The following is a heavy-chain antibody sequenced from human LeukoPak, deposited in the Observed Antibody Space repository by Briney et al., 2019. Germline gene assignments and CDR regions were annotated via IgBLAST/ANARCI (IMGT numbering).Heavy chain of an antibody. Sequence: PGRSLRLSCAASGFSFRSFGMHWVRQAPGKGLEWAAVISYDGDNKYHADSVKGRFTISRDNSKHTLYLQMNSLRAEDTAVYYCAKENWYRWNYEFDCWGQGTLVTVSS. CDR3: AKENWYRWNYEFDC. D-gene: IGHD1-7*01. J-gene: IGHJ4*02. V-gene: IGHV3-30*18. CDR2: ISYDGDNK. CDR1: GFSFRSFG.